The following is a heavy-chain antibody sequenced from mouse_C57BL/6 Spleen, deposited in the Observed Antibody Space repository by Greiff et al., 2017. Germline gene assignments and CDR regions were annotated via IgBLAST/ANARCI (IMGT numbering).Heavy chain of an antibody. J-gene: IGHJ1*03. D-gene: IGHD1-1*01. CDR3: ARDTTLDV. CDR1: GFTFSDYY. CDR2: INYDGSST. Sequence: EVKLVESEGGLVQPGSSMKLSCTASGFTFSDYYMAWVRQVPEKGLEWVANINYDGSSTYYLDSLKSRFIISRDNAKNILYLQMSSLKSEDTATYYCARDTTLDVWGTGTTVTVSS. V-gene: IGHV5-16*01.